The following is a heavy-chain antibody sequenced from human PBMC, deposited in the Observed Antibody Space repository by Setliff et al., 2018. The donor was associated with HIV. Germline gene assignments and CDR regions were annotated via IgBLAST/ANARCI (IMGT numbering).Heavy chain of an antibody. V-gene: IGHV5-51*01. J-gene: IGHJ1*01. CDR3: ATDGGLWFGRHSYLQN. Sequence: PGESLKISCKGSGYSFSSYWIGWVRQMPGKGLEWMGIIYPGDSDTRYSPSFQGQVTISADKSISTAYLQCSSLKASDTAVYYCATDGGLWFGRHSYLQNWGQGTLVTVSS. D-gene: IGHD3-10*01. CDR1: GYSFSSYW. CDR2: IYPGDSDT.